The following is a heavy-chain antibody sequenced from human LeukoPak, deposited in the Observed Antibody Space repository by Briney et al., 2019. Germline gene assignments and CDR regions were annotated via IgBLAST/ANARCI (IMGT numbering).Heavy chain of an antibody. J-gene: IGHJ4*02. Sequence: GGSLRLSCAASGFTFSIYAMSWVRQAPGKGLEWVSAISGSDASTYYADAVKGRFTISKDNSKNTLYLQMNSLRAEDTAVYYCAKSSSNFDYWGQGTLVTVSS. V-gene: IGHV3-23*01. CDR1: GFTFSIYA. D-gene: IGHD6-6*01. CDR2: ISGSDAST. CDR3: AKSSSNFDY.